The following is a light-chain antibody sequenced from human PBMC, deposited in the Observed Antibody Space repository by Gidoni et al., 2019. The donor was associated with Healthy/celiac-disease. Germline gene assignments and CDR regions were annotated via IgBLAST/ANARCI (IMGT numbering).Light chain of an antibody. CDR3: QQTYFAPPFT. Sequence: DIQMTQSPSSLSASVGDRITISCRTSQTIGSSLNWYQQKPGKAPKVLIRAASSLQSGVPSRFSGSGSGTYFTLTISSLQPEDRGTYYCQQTYFAPPFTFGPGTKVEI. V-gene: IGKV1-39*01. CDR1: QTIGSS. CDR2: AAS. J-gene: IGKJ3*01.